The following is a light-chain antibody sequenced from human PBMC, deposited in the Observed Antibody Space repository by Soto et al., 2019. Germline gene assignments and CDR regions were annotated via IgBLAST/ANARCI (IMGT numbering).Light chain of an antibody. V-gene: IGKV3-11*01. J-gene: IGKJ4*02. CDR2: DAS. CDR3: QQRSYWPCT. CDR1: QSLSSF. Sequence: EIVLTQSPATLSLSPGERATLSCRASQSLSSFVAWYQQQPGEAPRLLIYDASTSAAGILARWSGSGSGTAFTPTVSSLEDEDFVVYYYQQRSYWPCTFGGGTKVDIK.